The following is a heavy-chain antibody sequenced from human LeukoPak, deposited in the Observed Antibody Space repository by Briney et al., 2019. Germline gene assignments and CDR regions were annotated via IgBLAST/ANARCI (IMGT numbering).Heavy chain of an antibody. V-gene: IGHV4-59*03. CDR3: AKLRVQNYGGNWGFDY. Sequence: SETLSLTCSVSGDSSTSYYWSWIRLSPGKGLEWLAYVYKSGQVDYNSSLRSRIFVSVDRSKTQFSLRLRSMTAADTAVYYWAKLRVQNYGGNWGFDYWGQGTLVTVSS. D-gene: IGHD4-23*01. CDR2: VYKSGQV. CDR1: GDSSTSYY. J-gene: IGHJ4*02.